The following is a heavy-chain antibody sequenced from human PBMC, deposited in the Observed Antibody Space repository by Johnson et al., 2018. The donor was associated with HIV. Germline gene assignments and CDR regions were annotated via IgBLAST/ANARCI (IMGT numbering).Heavy chain of an antibody. V-gene: IGHV3-20*04. CDR2: INWNGGST. CDR1: GFTFDDYG. CDR3: ARVTYYYDSSGNSRGGAFDI. Sequence: VQLVESGGGVVQPGRSLRLSCAASGFTFDDYGMSWVRQAPGKGLEWVSGINWNGGSTGYADSVKGRLTISRDNAKNSLYLQMNSLRAEDTALYYCARVTYYYDSSGNSRGGAFDIWGQGTMVTVSS. J-gene: IGHJ3*02. D-gene: IGHD3-22*01.